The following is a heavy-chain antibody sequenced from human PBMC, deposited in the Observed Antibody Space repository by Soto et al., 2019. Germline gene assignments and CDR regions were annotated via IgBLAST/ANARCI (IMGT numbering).Heavy chain of an antibody. V-gene: IGHV1-8*02. CDR3: AGRTGAFDY. D-gene: IGHD7-27*01. J-gene: IGHJ4*02. CDR1: GYTFTSYD. CDR2: MNPNSGNT. Sequence: ASVKVSCKASGYTFTSYDINWVRQATGQGLEWMGWMNPNSGNTGYAQKFHGRVTMTRNTSISTAYMELSSLSSEARAVSYCAGRTGAFDYWGQGTLVTVSS.